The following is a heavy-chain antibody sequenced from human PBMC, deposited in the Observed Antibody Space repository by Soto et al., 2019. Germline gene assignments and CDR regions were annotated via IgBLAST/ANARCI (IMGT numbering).Heavy chain of an antibody. CDR3: ARGSYYYDSSGYYHY. J-gene: IGHJ4*02. CDR1: EFTFIDYY. CDR2: ISSSGSTI. V-gene: IGHV3-11*01. D-gene: IGHD3-22*01. Sequence: GGSLRLSCAASEFTFIDYYMSWIRQAPGKGLEWVSYISSSGSTIYYADSVKGRFTISRDNAKNQFSLKLSSVTAADTAVYYCARGSYYYDSSGYYHYWGQGTLVTVSS.